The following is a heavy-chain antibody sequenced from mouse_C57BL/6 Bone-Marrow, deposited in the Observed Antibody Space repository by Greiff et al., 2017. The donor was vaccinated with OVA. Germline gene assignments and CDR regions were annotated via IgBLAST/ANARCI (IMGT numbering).Heavy chain of an antibody. J-gene: IGHJ3*01. CDR1: GFTFSSYG. Sequence: EVKVVESGGDLVKPGGSLKLSCAASGFTFSSYGMSWVRQTPDKRLEWVATISSGGSYTYYPDSVKGRFTISRDNDKNTLYLQMSSLKSEDTAMYYCARHPYGPFADWGQGTLVTVSA. CDR3: ARHPYGPFAD. D-gene: IGHD1-1*01. CDR2: ISSGGSYT. V-gene: IGHV5-6*01.